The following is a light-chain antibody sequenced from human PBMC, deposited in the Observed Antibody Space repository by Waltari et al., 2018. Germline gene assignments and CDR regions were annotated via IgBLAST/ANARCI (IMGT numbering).Light chain of an antibody. J-gene: IGKJ4*01. V-gene: IGKV2-30*01. CDR2: KVF. CDR3: KQGTQWPPSLT. CDR1: QSLIYSDGNTF. Sequence: VMLTQSPLSLPVTLGQPASISCRSSQSLIYSDGNTFLNWFHQRPGQSPRRLIYKVFTRDYGVPDRFSGSASGTDFTLKISRVEAEDVGIYYCKQGTQWPPSLTFGGGTKVEIK.